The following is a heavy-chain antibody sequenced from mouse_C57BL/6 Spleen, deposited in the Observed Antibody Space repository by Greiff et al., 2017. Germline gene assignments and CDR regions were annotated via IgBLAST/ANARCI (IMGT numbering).Heavy chain of an antibody. Sequence: VQLQQPGAELVRPGTSVKLSCKASGYTFTSYWMHWVKQRPGQGLEWIGVIDPSDSYTNYNQKYKGKATLTVDTSSSTAYMQLSSLTSEDSAVYYCARAAQGWGQGTTLTVSS. CDR1: GYTFTSYW. V-gene: IGHV1-59*01. D-gene: IGHD3-2*02. J-gene: IGHJ2*01. CDR2: IDPSDSYT. CDR3: ARAAQG.